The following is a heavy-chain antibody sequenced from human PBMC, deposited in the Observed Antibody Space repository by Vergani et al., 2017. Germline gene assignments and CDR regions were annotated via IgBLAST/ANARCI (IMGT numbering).Heavy chain of an antibody. V-gene: IGHV4-59*08. CDR3: TRHWAVVAANNWFDP. J-gene: IGHJ5*02. CDR2: IYYSGST. D-gene: IGHD2-15*01. CDR1: GGSFNTYY. Sequence: QVQLEESGPGLVKPSETLSLTCTVSGGSFNTYYWSWIRQSPGKGLEWIGYIYYSGSTNYNPSLKSRVTMSVDTSKSQFSLKLSSVTAADTAVYYCTRHWAVVAANNWFDPWGQGTLVTVSS.